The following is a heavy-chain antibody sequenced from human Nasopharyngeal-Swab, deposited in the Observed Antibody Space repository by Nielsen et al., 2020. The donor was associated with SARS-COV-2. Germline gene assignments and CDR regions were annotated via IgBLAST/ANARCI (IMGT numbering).Heavy chain of an antibody. D-gene: IGHD2-21*02. J-gene: IGHJ5*02. Sequence: SETLSLTCAVSGDSISGSNSYWGWIRQPPGKGLEWIGSIYYTGTTYYNPSLRSRVTVSVDTSQNQFSLKLTSVTAADTAVYYCARDGRDWVPVSWGQGSLVTVSS. CDR2: IYYTGTT. V-gene: IGHV4-39*07. CDR1: GDSISGSNSY. CDR3: ARDGRDWVPVS.